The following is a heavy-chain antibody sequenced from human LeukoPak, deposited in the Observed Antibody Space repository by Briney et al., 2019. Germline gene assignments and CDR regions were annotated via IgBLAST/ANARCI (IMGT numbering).Heavy chain of an antibody. D-gene: IGHD2/OR15-2a*01. Sequence: GGSLRLSCAASEFTFSSYAMQWVRQAPGKGLEWVSGISASGGSTWYADSVKDRFTISRDNSENTLYLQMNSLRAEDTAVYYCAKYVSAKGPPYALDVWGQGTTVTVSS. CDR2: ISASGGST. CDR1: EFTFSSYA. CDR3: AKYVSAKGPPYALDV. V-gene: IGHV3-23*01. J-gene: IGHJ6*02.